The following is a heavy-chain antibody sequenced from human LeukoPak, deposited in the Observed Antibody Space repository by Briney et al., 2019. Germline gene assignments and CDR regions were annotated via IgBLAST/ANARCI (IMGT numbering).Heavy chain of an antibody. V-gene: IGHV3-23*01. D-gene: IGHD3-10*01. Sequence: PGGSLRLSCAASGFPFSNYALSWVRQAPGKGLEWVAAISGGGVNTFYAESVKGRFTVSRDNSEKTLHLQMNSLRVDDTAVYYCAKPDYGSGLGYFDYWGQGTLVTVSS. J-gene: IGHJ4*02. CDR2: ISGGGVNT. CDR1: GFPFSNYA. CDR3: AKPDYGSGLGYFDY.